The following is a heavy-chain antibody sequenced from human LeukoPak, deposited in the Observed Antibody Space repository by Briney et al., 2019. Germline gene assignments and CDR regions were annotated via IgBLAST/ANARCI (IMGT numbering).Heavy chain of an antibody. J-gene: IGHJ4*02. D-gene: IGHD2-21*02. Sequence: SETLSLTCTVSGGSISSYFWSWIRQPPGKGLEWIGHIYDSGSTNYNPSLKSRVTISVDTSKNRFSLKLSSVTAADTAVYYCAREAYCGGDCYSGFDYWGQGTLVTVSS. CDR1: GGSISSYF. CDR3: AREAYCGGDCYSGFDY. CDR2: IYDSGST. V-gene: IGHV4-59*01.